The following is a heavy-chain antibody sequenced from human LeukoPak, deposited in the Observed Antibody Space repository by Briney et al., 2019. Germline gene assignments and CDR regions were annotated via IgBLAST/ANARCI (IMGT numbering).Heavy chain of an antibody. CDR1: GGSISSSNW. Sequence: PSETLSLTCAVSGGSISSSNWWSWVRQPPGKGLEWIGEIYHSGSTNYNPSLKSRVTISVDTSKNQFSLILSSVTAADTAVYFCARHRRHRLYYDSSGYYHDAFDIWGQGTMVTVSS. V-gene: IGHV4-4*02. CDR3: ARHRRHRLYYDSSGYYHDAFDI. J-gene: IGHJ3*02. D-gene: IGHD3-22*01. CDR2: IYHSGST.